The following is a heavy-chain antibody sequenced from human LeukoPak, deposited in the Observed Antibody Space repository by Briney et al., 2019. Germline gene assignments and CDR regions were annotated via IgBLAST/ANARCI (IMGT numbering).Heavy chain of an antibody. CDR2: FDPEDGET. CDR3: ATAYYYDSSNPDFDY. J-gene: IGHJ4*02. D-gene: IGHD3-22*01. Sequence: ASVTVSCKVSGYTLTELSMHWERQAPGKGLEWMGGFDPEDGETIYAQKFQGRVTMTEVTSTDTAYMELSSLRSEDTAVYYCATAYYYDSSNPDFDYWGQGTLVTVSS. CDR1: GYTLTELS. V-gene: IGHV1-24*01.